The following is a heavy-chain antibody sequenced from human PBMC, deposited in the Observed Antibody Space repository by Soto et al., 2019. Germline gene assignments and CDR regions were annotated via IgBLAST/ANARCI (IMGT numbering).Heavy chain of an antibody. Sequence: EVQLVESGGGLVQPGGSLRLSCVASGFTFSSYWMSWVRQAPGKGLECVANIEQDGSQKHYVDSVKGRFTISIDNAKNSLYLQMNSLRAEDTAVYYCARYPNPTVAGLPFDYWGQGTLVTVSS. CDR1: GFTFSSYW. V-gene: IGHV3-7*03. CDR3: ARYPNPTVAGLPFDY. D-gene: IGHD6-19*01. J-gene: IGHJ4*02. CDR2: IEQDGSQK.